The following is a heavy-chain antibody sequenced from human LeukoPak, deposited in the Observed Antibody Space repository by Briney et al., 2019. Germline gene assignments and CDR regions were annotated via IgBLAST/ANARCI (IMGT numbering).Heavy chain of an antibody. V-gene: IGHV4-34*01. CDR1: GGSFSGYY. Sequence: SETLSLTCAVYGGSFSGYYWSWIRQPPGKGLEWIGEINHSGSTNYNPSLKSRVTISVDTSKNQFSLKLSSVTAADTAVYYCARARRWNAAVEGWWFDPWGQGTLVTVSS. J-gene: IGHJ5*02. CDR3: ARARRWNAAVEGWWFDP. CDR2: INHSGST. D-gene: IGHD1-1*01.